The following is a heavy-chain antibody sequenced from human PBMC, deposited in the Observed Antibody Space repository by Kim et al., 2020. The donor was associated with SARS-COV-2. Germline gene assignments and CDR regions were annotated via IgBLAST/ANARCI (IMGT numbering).Heavy chain of an antibody. Sequence: SETLSLTCTVSGGSISSSSYYWGWIRQPPGKGLEWIGSIYYSGSTYYNPSLKSRVTISVDTSKNQFSLKLSSVTAADTAVYYCARRPSSKDSLNFDYWGQGTLVTVSS. CDR3: ARRPSSKDSLNFDY. CDR2: IYYSGST. V-gene: IGHV4-39*01. J-gene: IGHJ4*02. D-gene: IGHD2-15*01. CDR1: GGSISSSSYY.